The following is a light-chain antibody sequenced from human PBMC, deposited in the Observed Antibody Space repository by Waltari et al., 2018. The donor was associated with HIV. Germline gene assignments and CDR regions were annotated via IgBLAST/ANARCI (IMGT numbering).Light chain of an antibody. CDR2: KAS. CDR3: QQYNSYSRT. Sequence: DIQMTQSPSTLSASVGDRVTITCRASQSISNGLAWYQQKPGKAPKLLIYKASSLEAGVPSRFSGSGSGTEFTLTVSSLQPDDFATYYCQQYNSYSRTFGLGTKVEIK. J-gene: IGKJ1*01. V-gene: IGKV1-5*03. CDR1: QSISNG.